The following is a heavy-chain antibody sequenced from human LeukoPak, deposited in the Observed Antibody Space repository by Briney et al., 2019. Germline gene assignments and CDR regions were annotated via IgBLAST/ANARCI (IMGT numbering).Heavy chain of an antibody. D-gene: IGHD1-1*01. J-gene: IGHJ4*02. CDR1: GYTFTGYY. CDR2: INPNSGGT. V-gene: IGHV1-2*02. Sequence: ASVKASCKASGYTFTGYYMHWVRQAPGQGLEWMGWINPNSGGTNYAQKFQGRVTMTRDTSISTAYMELSRLRSDDTAVYYCVIVHANVLYLDYWGQGTLVTVSS. CDR3: VIVHANVLYLDY.